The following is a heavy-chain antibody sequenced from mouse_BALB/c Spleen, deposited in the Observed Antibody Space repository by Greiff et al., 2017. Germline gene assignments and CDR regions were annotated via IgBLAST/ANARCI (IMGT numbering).Heavy chain of an antibody. CDR3: ARGDSDYYGSPMDY. J-gene: IGHJ4*01. CDR1: GYTFTSYW. V-gene: IGHV1-87*01. CDR2: IYPGDGDT. Sequence: VKLQESGAELARPGASVKLSCKASGYTFTSYWMQWVKQRPGQGLEWIGAIYPGDGDTRYTQKFKGKATLTADKSSSTAYMQLSSLASEDSAVYYCARGDSDYYGSPMDYWGQGTSVTVSS. D-gene: IGHD1-1*01.